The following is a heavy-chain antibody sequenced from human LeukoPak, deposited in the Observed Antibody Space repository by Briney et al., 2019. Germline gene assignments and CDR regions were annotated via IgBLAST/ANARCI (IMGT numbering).Heavy chain of an antibody. Sequence: SVKVSCKASGYTFTSYGISWVRQAPGQGLEWMGWISAYNGNTNYSQKLQGRVTMTTDTTTSKAYMELRSLRSDDTAVYYCAREDTVEASDYWGQGTLVTVSS. V-gene: IGHV1-18*01. D-gene: IGHD4-23*01. CDR2: ISAYNGNT. CDR3: AREDTVEASDY. J-gene: IGHJ4*02. CDR1: GYTFTSYG.